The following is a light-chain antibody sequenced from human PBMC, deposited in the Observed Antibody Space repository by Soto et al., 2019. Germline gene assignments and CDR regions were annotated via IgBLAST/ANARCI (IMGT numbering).Light chain of an antibody. J-gene: IGKJ1*01. Sequence: IVVKESPGTVALSPGERATLSCRASESVASSYLAWYQQKPGQAPRLLIYGASSRATGIPDRFSDRGSGTDFTLTISRLEPEDFAVYYCQQYGSSPWAFGPGTKVDIK. CDR3: QQYGSSPWA. CDR1: ESVASSY. V-gene: IGKV3-20*01. CDR2: GAS.